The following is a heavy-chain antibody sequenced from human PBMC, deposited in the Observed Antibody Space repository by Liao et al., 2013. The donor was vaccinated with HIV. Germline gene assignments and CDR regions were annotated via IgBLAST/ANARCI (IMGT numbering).Heavy chain of an antibody. Sequence: QVQLLESGPGLVRPSETLSLTCAVSGASISNNYWTWIRQPAGEGLEWIGRFYTSRTPSYNPSLRSRVTISEDTSKNQFSLRLGSVTAADTAVYYCARDRQGGGWYSSGWYFGYWGQGTLVTVSS. CDR1: GASISNNY. CDR2: FYTSRTP. V-gene: IGHV4-4*07. D-gene: IGHD6-19*01. J-gene: IGHJ4*02. CDR3: ARDRQGGGWYSSGWYFGY.